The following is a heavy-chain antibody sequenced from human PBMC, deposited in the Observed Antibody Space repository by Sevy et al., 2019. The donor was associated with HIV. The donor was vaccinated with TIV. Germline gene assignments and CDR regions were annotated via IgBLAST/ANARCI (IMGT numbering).Heavy chain of an antibody. CDR2: ISTRSNTI. Sequence: GGCLRLSCAASGFSFGSYSMNWVRQAPGQGLEWVSYISTRSNTIYYADSVKGRFTISRDNAKNSLYLQMNSLSAEDTAVYNCAAFYYGSRTPTYHYYGMDVWGQGTTVTVSS. CDR1: GFSFGSYS. J-gene: IGHJ6*02. CDR3: AAFYYGSRTPTYHYYGMDV. D-gene: IGHD3-10*01. V-gene: IGHV3-48*01.